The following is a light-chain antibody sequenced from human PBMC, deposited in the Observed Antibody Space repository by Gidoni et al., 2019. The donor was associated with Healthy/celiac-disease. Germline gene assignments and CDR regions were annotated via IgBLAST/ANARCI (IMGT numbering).Light chain of an antibody. CDR1: STDVGGYNY. CDR3: SSYAGSNNLL. J-gene: IGLJ3*02. CDR2: AVS. V-gene: IGLV2-8*01. Sequence: PALTHPPSASGSPGQSETISCTVTSTDVGGYNYVSWYQQQPGKAPKLMIYAVSKRPSGVPNRFSGSKSGNTASLTVSGLQAEDEADYYCSSYAGSNNLLFGGGTKLTVL.